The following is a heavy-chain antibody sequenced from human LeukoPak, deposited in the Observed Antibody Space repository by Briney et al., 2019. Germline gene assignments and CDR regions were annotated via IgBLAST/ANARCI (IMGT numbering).Heavy chain of an antibody. CDR2: ISASSGNT. V-gene: IGHV1-18*01. Sequence: ASVKVSCKASGYSFINYGITWVRQAPGQGLEWMGWISASSGNTNYAQRLQGRVTMTTEASTSTAYMELRSLRSDDTAVYYCARDYGDSPYGMDVWGQGTTVTVSS. D-gene: IGHD4-17*01. J-gene: IGHJ6*02. CDR1: GYSFINYG. CDR3: ARDYGDSPYGMDV.